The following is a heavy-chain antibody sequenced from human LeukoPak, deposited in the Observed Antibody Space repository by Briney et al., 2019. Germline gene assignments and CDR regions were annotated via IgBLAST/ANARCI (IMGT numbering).Heavy chain of an antibody. CDR3: ARGEYYDFWSGYYRDFDY. J-gene: IGHJ4*02. D-gene: IGHD3-3*01. CDR1: GYTFTSYG. V-gene: IGHV1-18*01. Sequence: ASVKVSCTPSGYTFTSYGISWVRQAPGHGLEWMGWISAYNGNTNYSQKLQGRVTMTTDTSTSTAYMELRSLRSDDTAVYYCARGEYYDFWSGYYRDFDYWGQGTLVTVSS. CDR2: ISAYNGNT.